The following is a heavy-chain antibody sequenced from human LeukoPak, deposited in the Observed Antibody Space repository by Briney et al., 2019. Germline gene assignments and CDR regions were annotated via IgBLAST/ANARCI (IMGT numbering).Heavy chain of an antibody. D-gene: IGHD3-22*01. Sequence: GKSLRLSCTASGFTFSDYGMHWVRQPPGKGLEWVAIIWYDGNNKAYEDSVKGRFTISRDNSKNTLYLQMNSLRAEDTAVYYCARGVDYYENSGTIDYWGQGTLVTVSS. CDR1: GFTFSDYG. CDR3: ARGVDYYENSGTIDY. V-gene: IGHV3-33*01. J-gene: IGHJ4*02. CDR2: IWYDGNNK.